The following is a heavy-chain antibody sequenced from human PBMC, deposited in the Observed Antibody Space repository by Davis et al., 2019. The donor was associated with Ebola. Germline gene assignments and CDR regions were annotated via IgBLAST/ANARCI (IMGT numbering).Heavy chain of an antibody. CDR2: LIPILGIA. D-gene: IGHD1-26*01. Sequence: AASVQVSCTASAGTFSSYAISCVRQAPGQVLEWMGRLIPILGIANYAQKFQGRVTIPADKSTSTAYMELSSLSSEDTAVYYWARDGRFHYGMDVWGQGTTVTVSS. CDR1: AGTFSSYA. CDR3: ARDGRFHYGMDV. V-gene: IGHV1-69*04. J-gene: IGHJ6*02.